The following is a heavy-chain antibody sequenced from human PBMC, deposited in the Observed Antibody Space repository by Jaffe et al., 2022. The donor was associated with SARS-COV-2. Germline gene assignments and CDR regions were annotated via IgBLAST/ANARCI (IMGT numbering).Heavy chain of an antibody. Sequence: QLQLQESGPGLVKPSETLSLTCTVSGGSISSSSYYWGWIRQPPGKGLAWIGNIYYSGSTYYNPSLKSRVTISVDTSKNQFSLKLSSVTAADTAIYYCARQRRPDIATADYWGQGTLVTVSS. V-gene: IGHV4-39*01. D-gene: IGHD6-13*01. CDR2: IYYSGST. CDR3: ARQRRPDIATADY. J-gene: IGHJ4*02. CDR1: GGSISSSSYY.